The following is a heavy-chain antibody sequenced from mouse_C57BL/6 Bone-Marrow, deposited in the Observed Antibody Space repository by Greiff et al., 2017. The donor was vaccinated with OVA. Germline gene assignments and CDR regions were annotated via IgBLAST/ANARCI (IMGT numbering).Heavy chain of an antibody. V-gene: IGHV2-9-1*01. Sequence: QVQLKESGPGLVAPSQSLSITCTVSGFSLTSYAISWVRQPPGQGLEWIGVIWTGGGTNYNSAIKYRLSISKDNSKSQGFIKMNSLQTDDTAWYYCARNPPDYCGSSRGFFAYWGRGTLVTVSA. CDR1: GFSLTSYA. CDR3: ARNPPDYCGSSRGFFAY. J-gene: IGHJ3*01. CDR2: IWTGGGT. D-gene: IGHD1-1*01.